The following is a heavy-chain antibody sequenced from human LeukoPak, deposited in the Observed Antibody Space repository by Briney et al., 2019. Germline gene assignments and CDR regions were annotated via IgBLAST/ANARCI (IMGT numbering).Heavy chain of an antibody. CDR1: GYTFTSYD. V-gene: IGHV1-8*01. D-gene: IGHD1-26*01. Sequence: GASVKVSCKASGYTFTSYDINWVRQATGQGLEWMGWMNPNSGNTGYAQKFQGRVTITADESTSTAYMELSSLRSEDTAVYYCARVLGALDAFDIWGQGTMVTVSS. J-gene: IGHJ3*02. CDR2: MNPNSGNT. CDR3: ARVLGALDAFDI.